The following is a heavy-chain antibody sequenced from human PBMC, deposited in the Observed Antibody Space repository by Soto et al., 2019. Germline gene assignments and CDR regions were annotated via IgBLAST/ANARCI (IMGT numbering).Heavy chain of an antibody. CDR1: GFTFNTYL. CDR3: TRRMPTVTTRWGAFDV. J-gene: IGHJ3*01. Sequence: EVRLVESGGGLVKPGGSLRLSCAASGFTFNTYLMSWVRQAPGKGLEWVSSITSGSDSIYYADSVKGRFTISRDDAKXXLDRQMDSLRAEDTAVYYCTRRMPTVTTRWGAFDVWGQGTMVSVSS. D-gene: IGHD4-17*01. CDR2: ITSGSDSI. V-gene: IGHV3-21*01.